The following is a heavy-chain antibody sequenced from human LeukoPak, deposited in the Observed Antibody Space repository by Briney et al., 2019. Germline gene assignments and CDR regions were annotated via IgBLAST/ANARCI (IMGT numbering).Heavy chain of an antibody. CDR3: ASVPRVYPGY. J-gene: IGHJ4*02. CDR1: GFTFSSYS. D-gene: IGHD5/OR15-5a*01. V-gene: IGHV3-21*01. Sequence: GGSLRLSCAASGFTFSSYSMNWVRQAPGKGLEWVSSISSSSSYIYYADSVKGRFTISRDNAKNSLYLQMNSLRAEDTAVHYCASVPRVYPGYWGQGTLVTVSS. CDR2: ISSSSSYI.